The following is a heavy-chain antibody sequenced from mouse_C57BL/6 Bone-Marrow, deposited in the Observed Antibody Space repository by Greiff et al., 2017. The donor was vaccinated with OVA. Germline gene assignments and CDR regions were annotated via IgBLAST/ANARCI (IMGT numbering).Heavy chain of an antibody. CDR3: ARKGYYGSSEAMDY. CDR2: IWSGGST. CDR1: GFSLTSYG. Sequence: VQLQQSGPGLVQPSQSLSITCTASGFSLTSYGVHWVRQSPGKGLEWLGVIWSGGSTDYNAAFISRLSISKDNSKSQVFFKMNRLQADDTAIYYCARKGYYGSSEAMDYWGQGTAVTVSS. V-gene: IGHV2-2*01. D-gene: IGHD1-1*01. J-gene: IGHJ4*01.